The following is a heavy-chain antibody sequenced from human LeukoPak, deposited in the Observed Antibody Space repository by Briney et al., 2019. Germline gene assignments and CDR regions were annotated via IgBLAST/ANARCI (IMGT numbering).Heavy chain of an antibody. Sequence: GGSLRLSCAASGFTFDDYAMHWVRQAPGKGLEWVSGISWNSGSIGYADSVKGRFTISRDNAKNSLYLQMNSLRAEDTALYYCAKDFAVWFGEFLGAFDIWGQGTMVTVSS. V-gene: IGHV3-9*01. J-gene: IGHJ3*02. CDR3: AKDFAVWFGEFLGAFDI. CDR1: GFTFDDYA. D-gene: IGHD3-10*01. CDR2: ISWNSGSI.